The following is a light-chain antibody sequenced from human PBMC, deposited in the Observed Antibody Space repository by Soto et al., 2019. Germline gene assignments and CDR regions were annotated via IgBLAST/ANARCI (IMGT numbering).Light chain of an antibody. CDR2: GVS. Sequence: EIVLTQSPGTLSLSPGVRATLSCRTSQSVSSSYLAWYQQKPGQAPRLLIYGVSSRATGIQDRCSGSGSGTDFTLTISRLEPEDFAVYSCQHYGSSLVTFGQGNRVETK. CDR1: QSVSSSY. CDR3: QHYGSSLVT. V-gene: IGKV3-20*01. J-gene: IGKJ1*01.